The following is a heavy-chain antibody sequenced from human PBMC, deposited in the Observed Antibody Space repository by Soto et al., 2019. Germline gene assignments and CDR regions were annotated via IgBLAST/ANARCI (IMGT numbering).Heavy chain of an antibody. CDR3: ARDLGHFGEFQGDAFDI. V-gene: IGHV4-4*02. D-gene: IGHD3-10*01. Sequence: SRDSICRIHFGSKIRRPPGKGLEWIGEIYHSGSTNYNPSLKSRVTISVDKSKNQFSLKLSSVTAADTAVYYCARDLGHFGEFQGDAFDIWGQGTMVS. CDR1: RDSICRIHF. CDR2: IYHSGST. J-gene: IGHJ3*02.